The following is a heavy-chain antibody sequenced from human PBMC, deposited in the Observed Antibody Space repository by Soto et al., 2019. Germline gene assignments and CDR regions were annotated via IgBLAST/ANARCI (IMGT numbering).Heavy chain of an antibody. V-gene: IGHV4-31*03. J-gene: IGHJ4*02. D-gene: IGHD3-22*01. Sequence: SETLSLTCTVSGGSISSGGYYWSWIRQHPGKGLEWIGYIYYSGSTYYNPSLKSRVTISVDTSKNQFSLKLSSVTAADTAVYYCARVPFSDSSGYYDYWGQGTLVTVSS. CDR3: ARVPFSDSSGYYDY. CDR1: GGSISSGGYY. CDR2: IYYSGST.